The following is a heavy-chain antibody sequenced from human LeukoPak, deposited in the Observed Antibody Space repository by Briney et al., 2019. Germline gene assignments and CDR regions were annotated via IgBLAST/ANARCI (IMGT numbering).Heavy chain of an antibody. CDR2: IIPIFGSA. J-gene: IGHJ4*02. CDR3: AKSVSVHGRALAYCGGDCYPFDY. V-gene: IGHV1-69*06. D-gene: IGHD2-21*02. Sequence: ASVKVSCKASGGIFSSYAINWVRQAPGQGLEWMGRIIPIFGSANYAQKFQGRVTITADKSTRTAYMELSSLRSEDTALYYCAKSVSVHGRALAYCGGDCYPFDYWGQGTLVTVSS. CDR1: GGIFSSYA.